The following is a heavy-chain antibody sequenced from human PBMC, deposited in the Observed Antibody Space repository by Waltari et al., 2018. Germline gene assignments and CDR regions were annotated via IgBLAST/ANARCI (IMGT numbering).Heavy chain of an antibody. V-gene: IGHV3-21*01. D-gene: IGHD3-10*01. J-gene: IGHJ3*02. CDR2: ISSSSSYI. CDR3: ASFLVAGSYYNEEYAFDI. Sequence: EVQLVESGGGLVKPGGSLRLSCAASGFTFSSYSMNWVRTAPGQGLEWVSSISSSSSYIYYAGAVKGRFTISRDNAKNSLYLQMNSLRAEDTAVYYCASFLVAGSYYNEEYAFDIWGQGTMVTVSS. CDR1: GFTFSSYS.